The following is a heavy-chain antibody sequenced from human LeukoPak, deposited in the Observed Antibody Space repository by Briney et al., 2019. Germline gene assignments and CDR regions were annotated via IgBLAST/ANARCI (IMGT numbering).Heavy chain of an antibody. D-gene: IGHD3-9*01. V-gene: IGHV1-2*02. CDR2: INPNSGGT. Sequence: ASVKVSCKASGYTFTDYFIHWVRQAPGQGLEWMGWINPNSGGTNYAQKFQGRVTMTRDTSISTAYMELSRLRSDDTAVYYCARSEVQTYYDILTGYYPPYDAFDIWGQGTMVTVSS. CDR3: ARSEVQTYYDILTGYYPPYDAFDI. J-gene: IGHJ3*02. CDR1: GYTFTDYF.